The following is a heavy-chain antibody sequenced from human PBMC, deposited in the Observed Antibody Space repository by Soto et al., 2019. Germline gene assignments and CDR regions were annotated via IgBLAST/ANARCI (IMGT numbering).Heavy chain of an antibody. CDR1: GGSISSGDYY. D-gene: IGHD3-22*01. CDR2: IYYSGST. V-gene: IGHV4-30-4*01. J-gene: IGHJ4*02. Sequence: SETLSLTCTVSGGSISSGDYYWSWIRQPPGKGLEWIGYIYYSGSTYYNPSLKSRVTISVDTSKNQFSLKLSSVTAADTAVYYCARGGHDSSGYYYFSDYWGQGALVTVSS. CDR3: ARGGHDSSGYYYFSDY.